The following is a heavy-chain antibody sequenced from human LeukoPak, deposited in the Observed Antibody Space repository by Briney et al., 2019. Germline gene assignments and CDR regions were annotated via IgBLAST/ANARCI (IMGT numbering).Heavy chain of an antibody. CDR3: ARWELPSSYYYGMDV. CDR2: INHSGST. D-gene: IGHD1-26*01. CDR1: GGSFSGYY. V-gene: IGHV4-34*01. J-gene: IGHJ6*02. Sequence: PSETLSLTCAVYGGSFSGYYWSWIRQPPGKGLEWIGEINHSGSTNYNPSLKSRVTISVDTSKNQFSLKLSSVTAADTAVYYCARWELPSSYYYGMDVWGQGTTVTVPS.